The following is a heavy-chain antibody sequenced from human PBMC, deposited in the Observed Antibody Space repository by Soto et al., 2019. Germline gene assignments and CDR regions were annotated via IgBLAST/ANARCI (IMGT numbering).Heavy chain of an antibody. J-gene: IGHJ5*02. V-gene: IGHV3-48*02. CDR2: ISLGSTTI. CDR3: APDNGKEGSFDH. CDR1: GFTFSSYS. Sequence: PGGSLRLSCVGSGFTFSSYSMNWARQAPGRALEWISYISLGSTTIFYADSVKGRFTISRNDAKNSLYLQMNSLRDEDTALYYCAPDNGKEGSFDHWGQGTLVTVSS.